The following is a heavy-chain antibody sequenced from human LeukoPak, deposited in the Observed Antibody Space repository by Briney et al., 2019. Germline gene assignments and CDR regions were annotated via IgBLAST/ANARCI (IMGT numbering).Heavy chain of an antibody. CDR3: ARVYEGQQLATFRYYYYYYMDV. Sequence: GASVKVSCKASGYTFTSYDINWVRQATGQGLEWMGWMNPNSGNTGYAQKFQGRVTMTRNTSIRTAYMELSSLRSEDTAVYYCARVYEGQQLATFRYYYYYYMDVWGKGTTVTVSS. CDR1: GYTFTSYD. D-gene: IGHD6-13*01. V-gene: IGHV1-8*01. J-gene: IGHJ6*03. CDR2: MNPNSGNT.